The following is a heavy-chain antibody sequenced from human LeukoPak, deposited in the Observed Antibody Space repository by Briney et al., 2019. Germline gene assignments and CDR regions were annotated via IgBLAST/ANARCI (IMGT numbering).Heavy chain of an antibody. J-gene: IGHJ4*02. CDR2: IYYSGST. CDR1: GGSISSSSYY. D-gene: IGHD5-18*01. Sequence: PSETLSLTCTVSGGSISSSSYYWGWIRQPPGKGLEWIGSIYYSGSTYYNPSLKSRVTISVDTSKNQFSLKLSSVTAADTAVYYCARGGGYSYGAGDDYWGQGTLVTVSS. CDR3: ARGGGYSYGAGDDY. V-gene: IGHV4-39*07.